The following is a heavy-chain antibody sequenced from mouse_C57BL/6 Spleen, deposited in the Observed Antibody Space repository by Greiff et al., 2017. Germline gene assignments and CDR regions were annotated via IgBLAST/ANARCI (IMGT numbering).Heavy chain of an antibody. CDR2: IRLKSDNYAT. CDR1: GFTFSNYW. V-gene: IGHV6-3*01. D-gene: IGHD1-1*01. J-gene: IGHJ4*01. Sequence: EVKVEESGGGLVQPGGSMKLSCVASGFTFSNYWMNWVRQSPEKGLEWVAQIRLKSDNYATHYAESVKGRFTISRDDSKSSVYLQMNNLRAEDTGIYYCTGGTVVAHYAMDYWGQGTSVTVSS. CDR3: TGGTVVAHYAMDY.